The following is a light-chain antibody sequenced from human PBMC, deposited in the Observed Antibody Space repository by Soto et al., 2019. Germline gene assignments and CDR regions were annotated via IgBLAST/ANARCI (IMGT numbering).Light chain of an antibody. Sequence: DIQMTQSPSSLSASVGDRVTITCQASQDISNSVNWYQQKPGKAPKLLIFDASTVETGVPSRFSGGGSGTYFTFTINSLQTEDIAAYYCQHYADLPLTFGGGTKVEIK. CDR3: QHYADLPLT. CDR2: DAS. CDR1: QDISNS. V-gene: IGKV1-33*01. J-gene: IGKJ4*01.